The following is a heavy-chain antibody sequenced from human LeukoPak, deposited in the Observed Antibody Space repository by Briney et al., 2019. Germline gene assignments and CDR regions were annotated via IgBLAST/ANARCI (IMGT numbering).Heavy chain of an antibody. J-gene: IGHJ3*02. D-gene: IGHD6-13*01. CDR2: IRYDGSNK. CDR3: AKDSSSWYDAFDI. CDR1: RFTFSSYG. Sequence: GGSLRLSCAASRFTFSSYGMHWVRQAPGKGLEWVAFIRYDGSNKYYADSVKGRFTISRDNSKNTLYLQMNSLRAEDTAVYYCAKDSSSWYDAFDIWGQGTMVTVSS. V-gene: IGHV3-30*02.